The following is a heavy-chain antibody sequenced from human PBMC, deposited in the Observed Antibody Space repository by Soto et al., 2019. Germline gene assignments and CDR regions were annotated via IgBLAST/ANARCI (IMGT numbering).Heavy chain of an antibody. CDR3: ARDGQLGVFDY. D-gene: IGHD7-27*01. V-gene: IGHV3-33*01. CDR1: GFTFSSYG. J-gene: IGHJ4*02. CDR2: IWYDGSNK. Sequence: QVQLVESGGGVVQPGRSLRLSCAASGFTFSSYGMHWVRQAPGKGLEWVAVIWYDGSNKYYADSEKGRFTISRDNSKNTLYLQMNSLRAEDTAVYYCARDGQLGVFDYWGQGTLVTVSS.